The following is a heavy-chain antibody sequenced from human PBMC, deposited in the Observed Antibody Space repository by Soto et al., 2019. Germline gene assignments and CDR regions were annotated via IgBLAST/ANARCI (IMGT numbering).Heavy chain of an antibody. CDR2: ISQRGDYM. CDR3: ARGERELLRFPFDY. J-gene: IGHJ4*02. CDR1: GFNFRIYT. D-gene: IGHD1-26*01. V-gene: IGHV3-21*01. Sequence: GGSLRLSCEGSGFNFRIYTMNWVRQAPGKGPEWVSSISQRGDYMVYADSVKGRFTISRDNAKNSLYLQMNSLRAEDTAVYYCARGERELLRFPFDYWGQGTLVTVSS.